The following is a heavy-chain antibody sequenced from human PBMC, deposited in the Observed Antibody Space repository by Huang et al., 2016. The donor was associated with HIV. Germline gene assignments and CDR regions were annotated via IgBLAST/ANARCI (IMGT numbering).Heavy chain of an antibody. D-gene: IGHD2-2*01. Sequence: QVQLVQSGAEVKKPGASVKVSCKTSGYTFANYDINWVRQATGQGLEWMGWMNPDRGNTGYAQKFQGRVSIPMNTSITTADMELSCLIADDTAVYYCARTPGYCSSIKCYHLGAFDPWGQGTLVTVSS. CDR1: GYTFANYD. CDR3: ARTPGYCSSIKCYHLGAFDP. J-gene: IGHJ5*02. CDR2: MNPDRGNT. V-gene: IGHV1-8*03.